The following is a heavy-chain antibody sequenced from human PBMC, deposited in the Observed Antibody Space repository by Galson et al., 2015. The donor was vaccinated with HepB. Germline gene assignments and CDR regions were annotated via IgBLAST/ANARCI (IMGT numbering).Heavy chain of an antibody. D-gene: IGHD2-21*02. CDR3: AKVAAYCGGDCYSGSFDY. V-gene: IGHV3-23*01. Sequence: SLRLSCAASGFTFSSYAMSWVRQAPGKGLEWVSAISGSGGSTYYADSVKGRFTISRDNSKNTLYLQMNSLRAEDTAVYYCAKVAAYCGGDCYSGSFDYWGQGTLVTVSS. J-gene: IGHJ4*02. CDR1: GFTFSSYA. CDR2: ISGSGGST.